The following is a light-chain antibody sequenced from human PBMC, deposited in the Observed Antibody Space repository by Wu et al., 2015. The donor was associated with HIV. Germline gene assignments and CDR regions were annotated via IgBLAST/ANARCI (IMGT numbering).Light chain of an antibody. J-gene: IGKJ1*01. CDR1: QGISKF. CDR2: AAS. CDR3: QSYISAPWT. V-gene: IGKV1-27*01. Sequence: DIQMTQSPSSLSASVRDRVTITCRASQGISKFLAWYQQKPGKAPKLLIYAASTLQSGVPSRSSGSGSGTDFTLTISSLQPEDVATYYCQSYISAPWTFGQGTKVEIK.